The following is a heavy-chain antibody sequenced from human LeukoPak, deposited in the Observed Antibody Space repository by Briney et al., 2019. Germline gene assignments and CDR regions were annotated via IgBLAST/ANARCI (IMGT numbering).Heavy chain of an antibody. D-gene: IGHD6-13*01. CDR2: INHSGST. CDR3: ARQGISSSWYSGGY. CDR1: GGSFSGYY. V-gene: IGHV4-34*01. J-gene: IGHJ4*02. Sequence: PSETLSLTCAVYGGSFSGYYWSWIRQPPGKGLEWIGEINHSGSTNYNPSLKSRVTISVDTSKNQFSLKLGSVTAADTAVYYCARQGISSSWYSGGYWGQGTLVTVSS.